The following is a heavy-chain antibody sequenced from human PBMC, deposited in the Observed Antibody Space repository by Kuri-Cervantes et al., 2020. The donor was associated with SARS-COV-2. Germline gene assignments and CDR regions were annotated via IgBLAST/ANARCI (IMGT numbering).Heavy chain of an antibody. CDR1: GYTFTTYD. Sequence: ASVKVSCKASGYTFTTYDINWVRQATGQGLEWMGWMNPNSGNTGYAQKFQGRVTLTRDTSISTAYMELNSLTSEDTAVYYCATHGDPSAYSNYGAARWYYGMDVWGQGTTVTVSS. J-gene: IGHJ6*02. V-gene: IGHV1-8*01. CDR2: MNPNSGNT. D-gene: IGHD4-11*01. CDR3: ATHGDPSAYSNYGAARWYYGMDV.